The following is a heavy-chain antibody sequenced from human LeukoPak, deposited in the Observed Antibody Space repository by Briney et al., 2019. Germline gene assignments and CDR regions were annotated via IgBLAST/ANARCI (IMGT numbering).Heavy chain of an antibody. CDR2: INHSGST. V-gene: IGHV4-34*01. J-gene: IGHJ4*02. D-gene: IGHD5-18*01. Sequence: PSETLSLTCAVYGGSFSGYYWSWIRQPPGKGLEWIGEINHSGSTNYNPSLKSRVTISVDTSKNQFSLKLSSVTAADTAVYYCARAGASGYSCGSLDYWGQGTLVTVSS. CDR1: GGSFSGYY. CDR3: ARAGASGYSCGSLDY.